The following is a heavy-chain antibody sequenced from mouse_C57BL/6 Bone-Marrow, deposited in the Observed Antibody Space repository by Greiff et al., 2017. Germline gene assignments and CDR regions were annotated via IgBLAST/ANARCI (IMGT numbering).Heavy chain of an antibody. J-gene: IGHJ3*01. D-gene: IGHD1-1*01. V-gene: IGHV1-5*01. CDR3: TSYYGSSYVWFAY. Sequence: VQLQQSGTVLARPGASVTMSCKTSGYTFTSYWMHWVKQRPGQGLEWIGAIYPGNSATSYTQKFKGKAKLTAVTSVSTAYMELSSLTNVDSAVYYCTSYYGSSYVWFAYWGQGTLVTVSA. CDR1: GYTFTSYW. CDR2: IYPGNSAT.